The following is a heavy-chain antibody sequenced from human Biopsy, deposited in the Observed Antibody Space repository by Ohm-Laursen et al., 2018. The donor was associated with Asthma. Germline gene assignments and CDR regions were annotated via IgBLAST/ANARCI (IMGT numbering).Heavy chain of an antibody. V-gene: IGHV1-69*13. CDR3: ARKAGSCISRTCYSLDF. D-gene: IGHD2-2*01. J-gene: IGHJ4*02. Sequence: AASEKVSCKSLGGTFNTYVIGWARQAPGQGLEWMGGINTVFGTTTYPQKFQDRVTITADDSTSTVYMELSSLRSEDTAVYYCARKAGSCISRTCYSLDFWGQGTLVTVSS. CDR1: GGTFNTYV. CDR2: INTVFGTT.